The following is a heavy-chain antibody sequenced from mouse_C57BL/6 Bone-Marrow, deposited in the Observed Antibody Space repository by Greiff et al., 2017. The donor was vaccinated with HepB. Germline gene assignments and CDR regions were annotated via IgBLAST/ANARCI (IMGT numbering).Heavy chain of an antibody. CDR2: IDPSDSYT. V-gene: IGHV1-50*01. D-gene: IGHD1-1*02. J-gene: IGHJ2*01. Sequence: QVQLQQPGAELVKPGASVKLSCKASGYTFTSYWMQWVKQRPGQGLEWIGEIDPSDSYTNYNQKFKGKATLTVDTSSSTAYMQLSSLTSEDSAVYYCARLGVVPYFDYWGQGTTLTVSS. CDR1: GYTFTSYW. CDR3: ARLGVVPYFDY.